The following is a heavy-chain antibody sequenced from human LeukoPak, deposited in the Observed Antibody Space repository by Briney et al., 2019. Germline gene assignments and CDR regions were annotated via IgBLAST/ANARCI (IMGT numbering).Heavy chain of an antibody. D-gene: IGHD2-2*01. CDR3: VRDLTCSSTSCTDYYYYGMDV. V-gene: IGHV4-4*07. CDR2: IYTSGST. CDR1: GRSISSYY. J-gene: IGHJ6*02. Sequence: SETLSLTCTVSGRSISSYYWSWIRQPAGKGLEWIGRIYTSGSTNYNPSLKSRVTMSVDTSKNQFSLKLSSVTDADTAVYYCVRDLTCSSTSCTDYYYYGMDVWVQGTTVTVSS.